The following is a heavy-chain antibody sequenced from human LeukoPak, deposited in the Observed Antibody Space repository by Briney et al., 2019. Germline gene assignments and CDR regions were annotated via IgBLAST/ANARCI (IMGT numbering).Heavy chain of an antibody. D-gene: IGHD6-19*01. Sequence: GRSLRLSCAASGFVFSRYGMHWVRQAPGKGLEWVAVIWSDGSNKYYADSVKGRFTISRDNDKNTLYLQVDRLRAEDTAVYYCAGQPGIAVAAQFDPWGQGTLVTVSS. CDR2: IWSDGSNK. J-gene: IGHJ5*02. CDR3: AGQPGIAVAAQFDP. V-gene: IGHV3-33*01. CDR1: GFVFSRYG.